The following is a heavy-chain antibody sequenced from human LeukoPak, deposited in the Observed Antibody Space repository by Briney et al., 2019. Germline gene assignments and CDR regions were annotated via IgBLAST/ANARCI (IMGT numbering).Heavy chain of an antibody. CDR3: ARDRWGLLGGDF. J-gene: IGHJ4*02. V-gene: IGHV3-7*04. CDR1: GFSFSTYW. Sequence: GGSLRLSCAASGFSFSTYWMSWVRRAPGKGLEGVASITQDGSEKYYVDSVKGRFTISRDNAKNSLYLQMNSLRAEDTAVYYCARDRWGLLGGDFWGQGTLVTVSS. D-gene: IGHD2-8*01. CDR2: ITQDGSEK.